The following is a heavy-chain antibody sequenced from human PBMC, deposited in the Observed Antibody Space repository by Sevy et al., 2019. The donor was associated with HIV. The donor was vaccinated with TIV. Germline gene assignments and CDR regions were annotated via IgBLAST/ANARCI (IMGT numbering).Heavy chain of an antibody. CDR3: AREKRQDYYYYGMDV. D-gene: IGHD1-1*01. V-gene: IGHV3-11*01. CDR1: GFTSSDYY. CDR2: ISGSGRTI. J-gene: IGHJ6*02. Sequence: GGSLRLSCVGFGFTSSDYYMSWIRQAPGKGLEWVSYISGSGRTIDYADSVKGRFTISRDNAKNSLYLKRNSLRAEDTAVYYCAREKRQDYYYYGMDVWGQRTTVTVSS.